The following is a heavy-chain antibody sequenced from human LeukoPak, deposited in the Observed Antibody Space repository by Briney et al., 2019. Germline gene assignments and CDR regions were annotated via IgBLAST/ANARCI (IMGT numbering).Heavy chain of an antibody. CDR1: GFTFSSYW. J-gene: IGHJ4*02. V-gene: IGHV3-7*01. CDR2: IKQDGSEK. D-gene: IGHD3-22*01. CDR3: AREGVYDSSGYYFDY. Sequence: HAGGSLRLSCAASGFTFSSYWMSWVRQAPGKGLEWVANIKQDGSEKYYVDSVKGRFTISRDNAKTSLYLQMNSLRAEDTAVYYCAREGVYDSSGYYFDYWGQGTLVTVSS.